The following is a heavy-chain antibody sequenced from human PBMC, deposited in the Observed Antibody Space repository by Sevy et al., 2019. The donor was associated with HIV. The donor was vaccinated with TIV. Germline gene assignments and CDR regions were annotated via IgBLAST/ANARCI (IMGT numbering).Heavy chain of an antibody. CDR1: GFTFSSQA. CDR2: ISASGDHT. J-gene: IGHJ4*02. CDR3: AIEGTHRRRYY. D-gene: IGHD3-22*01. Sequence: GGSLRLSCAASGFTFSSQAMSWVRQSPGKGQKWVSIISASGDHTYYADSVKGRFTISRDNSKNTLYLQMNGLRAEDTAVYYCAIEGTHRRRYYGGRGTLVTVSS. V-gene: IGHV3-23*01.